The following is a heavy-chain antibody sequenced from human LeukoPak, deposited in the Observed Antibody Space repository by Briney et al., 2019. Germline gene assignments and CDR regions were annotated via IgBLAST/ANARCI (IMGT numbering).Heavy chain of an antibody. CDR1: GASISSYY. V-gene: IGHV4-4*07. J-gene: IGHJ4*02. Sequence: PSETLSLTCTVSGASISSYYYNWIRQTAGRGLEWIGRLYISGSTDYNPSPKSRVTISVDTSNNQFSLNLNSVTAADTAVYFCARDLSGSLYFDYWGQGVLVTVSS. D-gene: IGHD3-10*01. CDR3: ARDLSGSLYFDY. CDR2: LYISGST.